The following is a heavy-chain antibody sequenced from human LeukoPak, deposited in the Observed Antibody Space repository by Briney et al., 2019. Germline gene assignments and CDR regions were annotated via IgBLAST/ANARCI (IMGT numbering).Heavy chain of an antibody. D-gene: IGHD1-26*01. Sequence: ASVKVSCKASGGTFSSYAISWVRQAPGQGLGWMGGIIPIFGTANYAQKFQGRVTITADESTSTAYMELSSLRSEDTAVYYCARSPQYSGSYSRYWGQGTLVTVSS. CDR1: GGTFSSYA. CDR3: ARSPQYSGSYSRY. V-gene: IGHV1-69*13. CDR2: IIPIFGTA. J-gene: IGHJ4*02.